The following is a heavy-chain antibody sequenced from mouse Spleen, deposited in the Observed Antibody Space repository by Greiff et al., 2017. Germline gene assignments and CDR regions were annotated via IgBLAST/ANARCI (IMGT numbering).Heavy chain of an antibody. CDR2: ISDGGSYT. J-gene: IGHJ3*01. D-gene: IGHD2-1*01. Sequence: EVKLMESGGGLVKPGGSLKLSCAASGFTFSDYYMYWVRQTPEKRLEWVATISDGGSYTYYPDSVKGRFTISRDNAKNNLYLQMSSLKSEDTAMYYCARGDYGNLAWFAYWGQGTLVTVSA. CDR3: ARGDYGNLAWFAY. V-gene: IGHV5-4*02. CDR1: GFTFSDYY.